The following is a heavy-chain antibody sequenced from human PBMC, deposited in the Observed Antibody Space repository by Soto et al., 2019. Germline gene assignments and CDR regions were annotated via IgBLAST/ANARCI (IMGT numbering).Heavy chain of an antibody. CDR2: IWCDGSTK. D-gene: IGHD6-13*01. V-gene: IGHV3-33*01. CDR3: ARTMNLRQQLFDY. CDR1: GFTFSSYG. J-gene: IGHJ4*02. Sequence: QVQLVESGGGVVQPGRSLRLSCAASGFTFSSYGMHWVRQAPGKGLEWVAVIWCDGSTKYYADSVKGRFTISKDNSKNTLYLLMNSLRAEDTAVYYCARTMNLRQQLFDYWGQGTLVTVSS.